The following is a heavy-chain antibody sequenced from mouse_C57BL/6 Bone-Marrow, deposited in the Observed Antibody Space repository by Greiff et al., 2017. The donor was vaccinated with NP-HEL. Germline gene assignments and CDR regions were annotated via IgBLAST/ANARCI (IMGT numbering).Heavy chain of an antibody. J-gene: IGHJ1*03. V-gene: IGHV5-4*03. CDR2: ISDGGSYT. CDR1: GFTFSSYA. Sequence: DVKLVESGGGLVKPGGSLKLSCAASGFTFSSYAMSWVRQTPEKRLEWVATISDGGSYTYYPDNVKGRFTISRDNAKNNLYLQMSHLKSEDTAMYYCARVSYWYFDVWGTGTTVTVSS. CDR3: ARVSYWYFDV.